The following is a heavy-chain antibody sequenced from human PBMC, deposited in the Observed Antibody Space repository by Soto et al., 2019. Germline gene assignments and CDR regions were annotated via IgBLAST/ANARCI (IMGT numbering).Heavy chain of an antibody. D-gene: IGHD6-19*01. CDR3: ARTGYSSGWYKAAFDI. CDR1: GGSFSGYY. Sequence: QVQLQQWGAGLLKPSETLSLTCAVYGGSFSGYYWSWIRQPPGKGLGWIGEINHSGSTNYNPSLKSRVTISVDTSKNQFSLKLSSVTAADTAVYYCARTGYSSGWYKAAFDIWGQGTMVTVSS. J-gene: IGHJ3*02. V-gene: IGHV4-34*01. CDR2: INHSGST.